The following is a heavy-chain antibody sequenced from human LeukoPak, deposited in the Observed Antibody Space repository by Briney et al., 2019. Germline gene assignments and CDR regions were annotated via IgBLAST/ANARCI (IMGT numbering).Heavy chain of an antibody. D-gene: IGHD3-22*01. CDR1: GYTFTSYG. J-gene: IGHJ4*02. V-gene: IGHV1-2*02. Sequence: ASVKVSCKASGYTFTSYGISWVRQAPGQGLEWMGWINPNSGGTNYAQKFQGRVTMTRDTSISTAYMELSRLRSDDTAVYYCARTEYYYDSSGYLDYWGQGTLVTVSS. CDR2: INPNSGGT. CDR3: ARTEYYYDSSGYLDY.